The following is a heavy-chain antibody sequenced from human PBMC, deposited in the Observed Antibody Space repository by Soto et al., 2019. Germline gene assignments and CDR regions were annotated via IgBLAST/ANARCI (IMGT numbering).Heavy chain of an antibody. CDR3: ARDYYYGSGSYGWFEP. J-gene: IGHJ5*02. V-gene: IGHV1-3*01. CDR2: INAGNGNT. D-gene: IGHD3-10*01. Sequence: RASLKVSCKTAGCTFTSYAMHCGRRTTGQRLEWMGWINAGNGNTKYSQKFQGRVTITRDTSASTAYMELSSLRSEDTAVYYCARDYYYGSGSYGWFEPWGQGTLVTVSS. CDR1: GCTFTSYA.